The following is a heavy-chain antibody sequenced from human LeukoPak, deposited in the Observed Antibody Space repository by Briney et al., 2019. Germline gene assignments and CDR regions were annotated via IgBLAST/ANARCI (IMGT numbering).Heavy chain of an antibody. D-gene: IGHD3-9*01. CDR1: GGSISSYY. CDR3: ARVHYDILTGARYDY. CDR2: IYYTGST. V-gene: IGHV4-59*12. Sequence: SETLSLTCTVSGGSISSYYWSWIRQPPGKGLEWIGYIYYTGSTNYNPSLKSRVTMSVDTSKNQFSLRLSSVTAADTAVYYCARVHYDILTGARYDYWGQGTLVTVSS. J-gene: IGHJ4*02.